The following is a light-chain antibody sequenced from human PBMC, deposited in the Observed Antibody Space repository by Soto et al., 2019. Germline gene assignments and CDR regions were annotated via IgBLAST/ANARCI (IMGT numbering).Light chain of an antibody. CDR1: QSVSSY. Sequence: ESVLTQSAATLSLSPGERATLSCSSSQSVSSYLAWYQQKPGQAPRLLIYDASNRATGIPARFSGSGSGTDFTLTISSLEPEDFAVYYCQQRSNWPRFTFGPGTKVDI. V-gene: IGKV3-11*01. CDR3: QQRSNWPRFT. CDR2: DAS. J-gene: IGKJ3*01.